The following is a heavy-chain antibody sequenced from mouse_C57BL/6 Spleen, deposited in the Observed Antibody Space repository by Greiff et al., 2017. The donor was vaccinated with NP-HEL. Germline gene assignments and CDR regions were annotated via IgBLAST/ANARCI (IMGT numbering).Heavy chain of an antibody. V-gene: IGHV5-4*01. CDR1: GFTFSSYA. Sequence: EVKLVESGGGLVKPGGSLKLSCAASGFTFSSYAMSWVRQTPEKRLEWVATISDGGSYTYYPDNVKGRFTISRDNAKNNLYLQMSHLKSEDTAMYYCAREQGGTVWFAYWGQGTLVTVSA. CDR3: AREQGGTVWFAY. D-gene: IGHD4-1*01. J-gene: IGHJ3*01. CDR2: ISDGGSYT.